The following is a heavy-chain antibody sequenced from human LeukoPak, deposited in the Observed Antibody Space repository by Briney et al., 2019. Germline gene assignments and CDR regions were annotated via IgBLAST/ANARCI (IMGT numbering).Heavy chain of an antibody. CDR3: GRGVAGGGY. D-gene: IGHD6-19*01. Sequence: AAVKVSCKPSGYTFTIYRISRGRPGPGPGLEWMGWISAYNGETNNAQKPQGRVTMTTDTSTSTAYMELRSLRSDGTAVYYCGRGVAGGGYWGQGTLVTVSS. CDR2: ISAYNGET. V-gene: IGHV1-18*01. J-gene: IGHJ4*02. CDR1: GYTFTIYR.